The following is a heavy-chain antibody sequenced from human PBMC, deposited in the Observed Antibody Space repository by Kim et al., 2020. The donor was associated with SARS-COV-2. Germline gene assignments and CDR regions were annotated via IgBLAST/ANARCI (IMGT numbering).Heavy chain of an antibody. Sequence: SRVTISVDTSKNQFSLKLSSVTAADTAVYYCARGPIVVVPAVNPRWWFDPWGQGTLVTVSS. D-gene: IGHD2-2*01. V-gene: IGHV4-39*01. CDR3: ARGPIVVVPAVNPRWWFDP. J-gene: IGHJ5*02.